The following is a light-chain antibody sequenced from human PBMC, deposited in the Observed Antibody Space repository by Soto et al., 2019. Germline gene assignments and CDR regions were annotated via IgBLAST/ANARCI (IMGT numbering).Light chain of an antibody. J-gene: IGLJ2*01. CDR1: SSDVGRYNY. CDR3: NSYTSSSTLV. CDR2: EVS. Sequence: QSVLTQPASVSGSPGQSITISCTGTSSDVGRYNYVSWYQHHPGKAPKLMIYEVSNRPSGISNRFSGSKSGNTASLTISGLQAEDEADYFCNSYTSSSTLVFGGGTKLTVL. V-gene: IGLV2-14*01.